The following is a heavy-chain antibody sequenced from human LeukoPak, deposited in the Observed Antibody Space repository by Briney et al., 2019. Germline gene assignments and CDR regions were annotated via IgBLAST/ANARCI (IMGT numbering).Heavy chain of an antibody. D-gene: IGHD4-23*01. CDR2: IYHSGST. Sequence: NASETLSLTCTVSGYSISSGYYWGWIRQPPGKGLEWIGSIYHSGSTYYNPSLKSRVTISVDTSKNQFSLKLSSVTAADTAVYYCARVRWPVRVDYWGQGTLVTVSS. CDR1: GYSISSGYY. J-gene: IGHJ4*02. CDR3: ARVRWPVRVDY. V-gene: IGHV4-38-2*02.